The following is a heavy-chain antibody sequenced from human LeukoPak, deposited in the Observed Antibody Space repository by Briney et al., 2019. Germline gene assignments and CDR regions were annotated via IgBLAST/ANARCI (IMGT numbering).Heavy chain of an antibody. J-gene: IGHJ5*02. Sequence: SETLSLTCSVSGGAISSSSYSCGWIRQPPGKGLEWIGSIYYSGSTYYNPSLKSRVTISVDTSKNQFSLKLSSVTAADTALYYCARTATGSSGWLNWFDPWGQGTLVTVSS. CDR2: IYYSGST. CDR1: GGAISSSSYS. CDR3: ARTATGSSGWLNWFDP. V-gene: IGHV4-39*01. D-gene: IGHD6-19*01.